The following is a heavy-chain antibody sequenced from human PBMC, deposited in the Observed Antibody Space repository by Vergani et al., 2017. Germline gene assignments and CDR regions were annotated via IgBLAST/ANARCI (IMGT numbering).Heavy chain of an antibody. CDR1: GNRFTAYS. CDR3: ATNDRARQPPGGY. CDR2: INLNNGDT. J-gene: IGHJ4*02. V-gene: IGHV1-2*06. Sequence: QVQLVQSGAEVKRPGASVKVSCKASGNRFTAYSMHWVREAPGQGLEWMGRINLNNGDTQYAPKFKGRVTMTRDTSISTGYMELNSLRSDDTAVYYCATNDRARQPPGGYWGQGSLVTVSS. D-gene: IGHD1-14*01.